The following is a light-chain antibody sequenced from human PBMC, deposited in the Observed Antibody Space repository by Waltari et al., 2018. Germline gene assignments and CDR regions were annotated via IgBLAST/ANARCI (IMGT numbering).Light chain of an antibody. CDR2: TAS. J-gene: IGKJ4*01. V-gene: IGKV1D-12*01. CDR1: QGIGRW. CDR3: QQGKSFPFT. Sequence: DIQMTQPPSSVSASVGDRVTITCRASQGIGRWLAWYQQKPGKAPNLLIFTASNLQSGVPSRFSGSGSGSDFSLTISNLQPEDCATYFCQQGKSFPFTFGGGTTVEIK.